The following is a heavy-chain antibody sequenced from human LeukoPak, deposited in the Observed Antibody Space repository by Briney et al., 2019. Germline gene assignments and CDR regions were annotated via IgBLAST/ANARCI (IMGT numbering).Heavy chain of an antibody. Sequence: PGGSLTLSCAASGFTFSSYSMNWVRQPPGTGLEWVSSISSSSSYIYYADSVKGRFTISRDNAKNSLYLQMNSLRAEDTAVYYCARERDGSGSYPYYFDYWGQGTLVTVSS. V-gene: IGHV3-21*01. CDR2: ISSSSSYI. D-gene: IGHD3-10*01. CDR1: GFTFSSYS. CDR3: ARERDGSGSYPYYFDY. J-gene: IGHJ4*02.